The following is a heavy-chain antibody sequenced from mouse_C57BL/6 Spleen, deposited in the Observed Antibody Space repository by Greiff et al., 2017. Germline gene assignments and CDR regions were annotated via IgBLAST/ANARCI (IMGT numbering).Heavy chain of an antibody. D-gene: IGHD2-4*01. CDR1: GFTFSSYA. J-gene: IGHJ3*01. V-gene: IGHV5-9-1*02. CDR3: TRGYDYDEFAY. CDR2: ISSGGDYI. Sequence: EVKVEESGEGLVKPGGSLKLSCAASGFTFSSYAMSWVRQTPEKRLEWVAYISSGGDYIYYADTVKGRFTISRDNARNTLYLQMSSLKSEDTAMYYCTRGYDYDEFAYWGQGTLVTVSA.